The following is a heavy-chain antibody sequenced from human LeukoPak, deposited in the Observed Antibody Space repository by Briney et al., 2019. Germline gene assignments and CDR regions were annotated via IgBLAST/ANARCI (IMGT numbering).Heavy chain of an antibody. D-gene: IGHD2-21*01. V-gene: IGHV3-23*01. CDR2: ISGSGGST. J-gene: IGHJ6*03. CDR3: AKNTGFGMLWADYYYYMDV. Sequence: GGTLRLSCAASEFTFITYALSWVRQAPGKGLEWVSAISGSGGSTYYADSVKGRFTISRDNSKNTLYLQMNSLRAEDTAVYYCAKNTGFGMLWADYYYYMDVWGQGTTVTVSS. CDR1: EFTFITYA.